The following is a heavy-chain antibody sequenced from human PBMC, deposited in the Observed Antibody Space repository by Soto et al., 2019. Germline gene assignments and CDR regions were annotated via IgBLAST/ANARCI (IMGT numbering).Heavy chain of an antibody. CDR2: IIPIFGTA. Sequence: QVQLVQSGAEVKKPGSSVKVSCKASGGTFSSYAISWVRQAPGQGLEWMGGIIPIFGTANYAQKFQGRVTITADESTSTPYMELSSLRSEDTAVYYCARNTIQRGYSYGLFDYWGQGTLVTVSS. V-gene: IGHV1-69*01. CDR3: ARNTIQRGYSYGLFDY. J-gene: IGHJ4*02. D-gene: IGHD5-18*01. CDR1: GGTFSSYA.